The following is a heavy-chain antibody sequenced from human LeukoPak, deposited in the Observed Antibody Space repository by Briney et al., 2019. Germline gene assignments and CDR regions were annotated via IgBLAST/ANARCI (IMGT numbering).Heavy chain of an antibody. CDR3: ARDLDEILTAYKPIPYYFDY. CDR2: ISGYTGNT. V-gene: IGHV1-18*01. Sequence: EASVKASCKASGYTFTNYGISWVRQAPRRGLEWMVWISGYTGNTKYAQKFQGRVTMTADTSTRTAYMELRSLRTDDTAVYYCARDLDEILTAYKPIPYYFDYWGQGTLVTVSS. J-gene: IGHJ4*02. D-gene: IGHD3-9*01. CDR1: GYTFTNYG.